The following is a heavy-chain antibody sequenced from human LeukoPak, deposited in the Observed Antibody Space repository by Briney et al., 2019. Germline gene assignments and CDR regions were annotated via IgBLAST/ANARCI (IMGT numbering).Heavy chain of an antibody. CDR3: ARGRAATVTHPIDY. D-gene: IGHD4-17*01. Sequence: ASVKVSCKASGYTFTSYGISWVRQAPGQGREWMGWISAYNGNTNYAQKLQGRVTMTTDTSTSTAYMELRSLRSDDTAVYYCARGRAATVTHPIDYWGQGTLVTVSS. V-gene: IGHV1-18*01. J-gene: IGHJ4*02. CDR2: ISAYNGNT. CDR1: GYTFTSYG.